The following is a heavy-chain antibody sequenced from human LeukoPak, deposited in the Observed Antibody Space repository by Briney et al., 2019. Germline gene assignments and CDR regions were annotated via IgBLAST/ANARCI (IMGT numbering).Heavy chain of an antibody. V-gene: IGHV1-8*01. CDR1: GYTFTSYD. Sequence: GASVKVSCKASGYTFTSYDINWVRQASGQGPEWMGWMNPNSGNTAYAQRFQGRVTMTRNTSISTAYMELSSLRSEDTAVYYCARRITAMIAGLDSWGQGTLVTVSS. CDR3: ARRITAMIAGLDS. D-gene: IGHD5-18*01. J-gene: IGHJ4*02. CDR2: MNPNSGNT.